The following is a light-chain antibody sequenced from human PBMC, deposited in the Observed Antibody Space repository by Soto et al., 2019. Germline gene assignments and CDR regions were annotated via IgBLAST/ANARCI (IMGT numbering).Light chain of an antibody. CDR1: SSDVGGYNH. J-gene: IGLJ1*01. CDR3: SSYTSSSTQV. V-gene: IGLV2-14*01. Sequence: QSALTQPASVSGSPGQSITISCTGTSSDVGGYNHVSWYQQHPGKAHKLMIYDVSNRPSGVSNRFSGSKSGNTASLTISGLQAEDEADYYCSSYTSSSTQVFGTGTKVTVL. CDR2: DVS.